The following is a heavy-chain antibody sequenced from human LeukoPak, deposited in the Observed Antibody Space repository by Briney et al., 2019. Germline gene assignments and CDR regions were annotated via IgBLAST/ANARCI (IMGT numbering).Heavy chain of an antibody. CDR1: GYTLTELS. J-gene: IGHJ4*02. CDR2: FDREDGET. Sequence: ASVKVSCKVSGYTLTELSMHWVRQAPGKGLEWMGVFDREDGETIYAQKFQGRVTMTEDTSTDTAYMELSSLRSEDTAVYYCATVGPFPWTYCGGDCPEAASFDYRGQGTLVTVSS. CDR3: ATVGPFPWTYCGGDCPEAASFDY. V-gene: IGHV1-24*01. D-gene: IGHD2-21*02.